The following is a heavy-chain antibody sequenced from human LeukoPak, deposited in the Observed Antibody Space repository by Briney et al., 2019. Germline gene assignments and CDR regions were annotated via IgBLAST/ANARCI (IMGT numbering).Heavy chain of an antibody. CDR2: IRGSGDSTTT. D-gene: IGHD3-22*01. Sequence: GGSLRLSCAASGFTFSSYAMSWVRQAPGKGLEWVSAIRGSGDSTTTYYADSVKGRFTISRDNSKNTLYLQMNSLRAEDTAVYYCARDPDSSGDGWYYFDYWGQGSLVTVSS. J-gene: IGHJ4*02. CDR1: GFTFSSYA. CDR3: ARDPDSSGDGWYYFDY. V-gene: IGHV3-23*01.